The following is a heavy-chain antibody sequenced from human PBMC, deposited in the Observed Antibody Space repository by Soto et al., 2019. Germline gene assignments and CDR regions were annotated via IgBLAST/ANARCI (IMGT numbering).Heavy chain of an antibody. D-gene: IGHD5-18*01. V-gene: IGHV1-69*06. CDR3: ARKYRSFGNYYCGMDV. CDR2: IIPIFGTA. Sequence: SVKVSCKASVGTFSSYAISWVRQAPGQGIEWMGGIIPIFGTANYAQKLQGKVTITPDNSTSTAYMKPNTLRSEDTAVYYCARKYRSFGNYYCGMDVWGHGTTVTVSS. J-gene: IGHJ6*02. CDR1: VGTFSSYA.